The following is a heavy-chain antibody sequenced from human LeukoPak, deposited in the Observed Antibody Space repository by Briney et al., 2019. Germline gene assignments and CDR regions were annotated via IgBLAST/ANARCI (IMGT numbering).Heavy chain of an antibody. Sequence: GGSLRLSCAASGFTFSSYGMHWVRQAPGKGLEWVAVISYDGSNKYYAASVKGRFTISRDNSKNPLYLQMNSLRAEDTAVYYCANLCGGGCIDALDIWGQGTMVTVSS. D-gene: IGHD2-21*02. CDR3: ANLCGGGCIDALDI. CDR1: GFTFSSYG. CDR2: ISYDGSNK. J-gene: IGHJ3*02. V-gene: IGHV3-30*18.